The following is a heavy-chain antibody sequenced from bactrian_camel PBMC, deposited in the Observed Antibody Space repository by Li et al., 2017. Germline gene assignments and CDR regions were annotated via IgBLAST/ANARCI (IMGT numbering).Heavy chain of an antibody. J-gene: IGHJ4*01. CDR1: GNTDSTDC. CDR3: AARLRVGLSCPPGKY. V-gene: IGHV3S53*01. Sequence: HVQLVESGGGSVQAGGSLRLSCEASGNTDSTDCMGWFRQAPGKEREGVAVFDSDGSTYYADSVKGRFTASKDNAKNTLHLQLNSLKTEDTGVYYCAARLRVGLSCPPGKYWGQGTQVTVS. CDR2: FDSDGST. D-gene: IGHD5*01.